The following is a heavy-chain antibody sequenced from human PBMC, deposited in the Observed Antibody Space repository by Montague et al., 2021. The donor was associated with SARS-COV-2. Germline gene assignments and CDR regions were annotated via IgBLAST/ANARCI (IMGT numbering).Heavy chain of an antibody. CDR2: INPNSGGT. D-gene: IGHD3-10*01. V-gene: IGHV1-2*02. CDR3: ARVGVYYGSGSYYKGGDYYYYYGMDV. J-gene: IGHJ6*02. CDR1: GYTFTGYY. Sequence: SVKVSCKASGYTFTGYYMHWVRRAPGQGLEWMGWINPNSGGTNYAQKFQGRVTMTRDTSISTAYMELSRLRSDDTAVYYCARVGVYYGSGSYYKGGDYYYYYGMDVWGQGTTVTVSS.